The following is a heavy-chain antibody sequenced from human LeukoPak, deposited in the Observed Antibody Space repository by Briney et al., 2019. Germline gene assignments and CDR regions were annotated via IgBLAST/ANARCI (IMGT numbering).Heavy chain of an antibody. J-gene: IGHJ4*02. CDR3: ARVNPLGELF. D-gene: IGHD3-16*01. V-gene: IGHV4-59*01. CDR2: IYYSGST. CDR1: GGSISSYY. Sequence: PSETLSLTCTVSGGSISSYYWSWIRQPPGKGLEWIGYIYYSGSTNYSPSLKSRVTISVDTSKNQFSLKLSSVTAADTAVYYCARVNPLGELFWGQGTLVTVSS.